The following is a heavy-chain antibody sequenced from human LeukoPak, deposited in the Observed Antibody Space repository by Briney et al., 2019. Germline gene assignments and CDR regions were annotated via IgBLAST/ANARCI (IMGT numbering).Heavy chain of an antibody. D-gene: IGHD4-17*01. Sequence: PSETLSLTCTVSGGSISSYYWSWIRQPPGKGLEWIGYIYYSGSTNYNPSLKSRVTVSVDTSKNQFSLKLSSVTAADTAVYYCARDRGDYVSNWFDPWGQGTLVTVSS. CDR1: GGSISSYY. J-gene: IGHJ5*02. CDR3: ARDRGDYVSNWFDP. CDR2: IYYSGST. V-gene: IGHV4-59*01.